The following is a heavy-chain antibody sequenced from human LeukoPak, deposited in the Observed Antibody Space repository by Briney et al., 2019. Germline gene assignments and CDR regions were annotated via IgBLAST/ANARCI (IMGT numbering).Heavy chain of an antibody. Sequence: SETLSLTCTVSSGSVSSYYWGWIRQPPGKGLEWIGSIYYSGSTYYNPSLKSRVTISVDTSKNQFSLKLSSVTAADTAVYYCAYYDILTGQFDPWGQGTLVTVSS. J-gene: IGHJ5*02. CDR2: IYYSGST. V-gene: IGHV4-39*07. CDR3: AYYDILTGQFDP. D-gene: IGHD3-9*01. CDR1: SGSVSSYY.